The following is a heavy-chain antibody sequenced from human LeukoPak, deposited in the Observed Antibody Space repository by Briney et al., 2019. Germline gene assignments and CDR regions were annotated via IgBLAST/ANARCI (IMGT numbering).Heavy chain of an antibody. CDR1: GGSLSTYY. CDR3: ASQTCYGVVSARGWFDF. Sequence: PETVSQTCPVSGGSLSTYYCNWIRPSPGKGLEWIAITDNSGTAMYNPSLRSGITVSFDTSTNQFSLTLKSVTAAVTADYYCASQTCYGVVSARGWFDFWGRGTLVSVPS. D-gene: IGHD3-3*01. CDR2: TDNSGTA. V-gene: IGHV4-59*01. J-gene: IGHJ5*01.